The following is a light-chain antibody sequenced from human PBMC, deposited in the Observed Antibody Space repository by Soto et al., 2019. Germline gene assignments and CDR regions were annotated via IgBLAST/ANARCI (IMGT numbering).Light chain of an antibody. CDR2: DNT. CDR3: GTWDGSLSAGV. J-gene: IGLJ2*01. CDR1: SSNIENNY. Sequence: QSVLPQPPSVSAAPGQKVTIACSGSSSNIENNYVSWYQHLPGAAPKLLIYDNTERPSGIPDRFSGYKSGTSATLGITGLQTGDEGNYYCGTWDGSLSAGVFGGGTKLTVL. V-gene: IGLV1-51*01.